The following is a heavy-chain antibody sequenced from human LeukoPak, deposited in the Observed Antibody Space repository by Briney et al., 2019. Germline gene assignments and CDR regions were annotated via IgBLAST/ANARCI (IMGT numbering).Heavy chain of an antibody. CDR1: GGSISSGGYY. J-gene: IGHJ2*01. V-gene: IGHV4-31*03. Sequence: SETLSLTCTVSGGSISSGGYYWSWIRQHPGKGLEWIRYIYYSGSTYYNPSLKSRVTISVDTSKNQFSLKLSSVTAADTAVYYCARGGSGGSWYFDLWGRGTLVTVSS. D-gene: IGHD2-15*01. CDR3: ARGGSGGSWYFDL. CDR2: IYYSGST.